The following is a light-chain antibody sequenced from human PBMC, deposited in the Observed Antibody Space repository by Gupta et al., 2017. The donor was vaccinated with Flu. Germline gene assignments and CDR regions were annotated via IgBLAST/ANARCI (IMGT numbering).Light chain of an antibody. J-gene: IGLJ2*01. Sequence: QSVLTEPPSASGTPGNSVTVSCSGSSSNIGSNTVNWYQQLPGTAPNLLIYSNNQRPSGVPDRFSGSKSGTSASLAISGLQSEDEADYYCAAWDDSLNGVVFGGGTKLTVL. CDR1: SSNIGSNT. CDR3: AAWDDSLNGVV. V-gene: IGLV1-44*01. CDR2: SNN.